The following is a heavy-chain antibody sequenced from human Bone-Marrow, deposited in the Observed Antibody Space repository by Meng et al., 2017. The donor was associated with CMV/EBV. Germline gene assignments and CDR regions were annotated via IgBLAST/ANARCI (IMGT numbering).Heavy chain of an antibody. CDR2: IYFGGGT. J-gene: IGHJ4*01. CDR1: GFTVSSIY. D-gene: IGHD2-2*01. V-gene: IGHV3-66*02. CDR3: LPDIVLVPVSY. Sequence: GESLKISCVASGFTVSSIYMTWFRQAPGKGPEWVSVIYFGGGTYHADSVKGRFTISTDNSKNTLYLQMNNLRPEDTAVYYCLPDIVLVPVSYWGQGQRVNGAS.